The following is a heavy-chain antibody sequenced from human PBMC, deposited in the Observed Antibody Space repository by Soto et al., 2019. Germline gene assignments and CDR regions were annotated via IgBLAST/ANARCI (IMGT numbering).Heavy chain of an antibody. D-gene: IGHD2-15*01. CDR1: GFTFSSYA. V-gene: IGHV3-23*01. J-gene: IGHJ4*02. Sequence: PGGSLRLSCAASGFTFSSYAMSWVRQAPGKGLEWVSAISGSGGSTYYADSVKGRFTISRDNSKNTLYLQMNSLRAEDTAVYYCAKDPFRYCSGGSCENILIFDYWGQGTLVTVSS. CDR2: ISGSGGST. CDR3: AKDPFRYCSGGSCENILIFDY.